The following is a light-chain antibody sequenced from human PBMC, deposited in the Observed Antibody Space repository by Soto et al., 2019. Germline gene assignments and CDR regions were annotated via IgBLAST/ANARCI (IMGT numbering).Light chain of an antibody. Sequence: DIQMTQSPSSLSASVGERVTITCQASQDISNYLNWYQQKPGKAPKLLIYGASNLETGVPSRFSGSGSGTDFTFTISSLQPEDIATYYCQQYDNLITFGQGPRLEIK. CDR1: QDISNY. CDR3: QQYDNLIT. V-gene: IGKV1-33*01. J-gene: IGKJ5*01. CDR2: GAS.